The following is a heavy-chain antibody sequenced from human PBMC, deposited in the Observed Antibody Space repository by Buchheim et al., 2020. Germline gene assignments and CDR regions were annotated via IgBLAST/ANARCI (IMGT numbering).Heavy chain of an antibody. CDR3: AREYNAWYDD. CDR2: IYYSGST. V-gene: IGHV4-39*07. D-gene: IGHD6-13*01. J-gene: IGHJ4*02. CDR1: GGSINSSSYF. Sequence: QLQLQESGPGLVKPSETLSLTCTFSGGSINSSSYFWGWIRQPPGKGLEWIGCIYYSGSTYYNLSLKSRVTISVDTSKNQFSRKLSSVTAADTAVYYCAREYNAWYDDWGQG.